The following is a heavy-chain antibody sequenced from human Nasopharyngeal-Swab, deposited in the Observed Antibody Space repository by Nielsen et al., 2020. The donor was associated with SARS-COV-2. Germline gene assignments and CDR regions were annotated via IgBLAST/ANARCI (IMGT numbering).Heavy chain of an antibody. V-gene: IGHV3-33*01. CDR3: ARGVPAAAFDY. D-gene: IGHD2-2*01. J-gene: IGHJ4*02. CDR2: IWYDGSNK. Sequence: GGSLRLSCAASGFTFSSYGMHWVRQAPGKGLEWVAVIWYDGSNKYYADSVKGRFTTSRDNSKNTLYLQMNSLRAEDTAVYYCARGVPAAAFDYWGQGTLVTVSS. CDR1: GFTFSSYG.